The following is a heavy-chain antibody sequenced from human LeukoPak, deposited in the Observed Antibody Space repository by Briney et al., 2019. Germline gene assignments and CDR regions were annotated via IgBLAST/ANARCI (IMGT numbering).Heavy chain of an antibody. V-gene: IGHV3-74*01. J-gene: IGHJ4*02. D-gene: IGHD4-17*01. CDR1: GFTLGSYW. Sequence: GGSLRLSCSASGFTLGSYWMHWVRQAPGKGLVWVSRINTDGSSTNYADSVKGRFTISRDNAKNSLYLQMNSLRAEDTAVYYCARDRDDYGDYFDYWGQGTLVTVSS. CDR3: ARDRDDYGDYFDY. CDR2: INTDGSST.